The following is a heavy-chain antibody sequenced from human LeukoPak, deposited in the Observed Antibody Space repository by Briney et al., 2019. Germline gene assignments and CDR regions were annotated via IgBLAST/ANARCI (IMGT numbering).Heavy chain of an antibody. V-gene: IGHV3-33*01. CDR1: GFAFNTYA. CDR3: AGEIFGSGSYPDF. CDR2: IWHDVSHK. Sequence: GGSLRLSWAASGFAFNTYAMDWVRQAPGQGLEWVALIWHDVSHKFYSNSVRGQFTISRDNSKNTVSLQRNNLRPEDTAVYYCAGEIFGSGSYPDFWGQGTLVTVSS. J-gene: IGHJ4*02. D-gene: IGHD3-10*01.